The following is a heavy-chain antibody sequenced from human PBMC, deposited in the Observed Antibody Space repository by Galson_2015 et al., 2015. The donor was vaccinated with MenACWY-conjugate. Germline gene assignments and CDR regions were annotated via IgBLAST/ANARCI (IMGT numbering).Heavy chain of an antibody. Sequence: SLRLSCAASGFTFSSYWMHWVRHAPGKGLVWVSRINSDGSSTSYADSVKGRFTISRDNARNTLYLQMNSLRAEDTAVYYCAREEDYYGSGSPWRYGMDVWGQGTTVTVSS. V-gene: IGHV3-74*01. D-gene: IGHD3-10*01. CDR3: AREEDYYGSGSPWRYGMDV. CDR2: INSDGSST. J-gene: IGHJ6*02. CDR1: GFTFSSYW.